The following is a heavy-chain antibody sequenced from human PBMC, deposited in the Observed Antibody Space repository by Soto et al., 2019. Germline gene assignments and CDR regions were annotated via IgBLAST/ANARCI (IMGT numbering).Heavy chain of an antibody. Sequence: GGSLRLSCAASGFTFSSYSRNWVRQAPGKGLEWVSSITSSTSYIYYADSVKGRFTISRDNAKNSLYLQMNSLRAEDTAVYYCARDDTYGMDVWGQGTTVTVSS. J-gene: IGHJ6*02. V-gene: IGHV3-21*01. CDR2: ITSSTSYI. CDR1: GFTFSSYS. CDR3: ARDDTYGMDV.